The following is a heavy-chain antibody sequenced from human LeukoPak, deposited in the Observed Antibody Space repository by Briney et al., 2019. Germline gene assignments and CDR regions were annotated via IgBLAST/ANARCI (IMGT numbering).Heavy chain of an antibody. CDR3: ATGYCSGGSCFLGYFQH. V-gene: IGHV1-69*06. CDR2: IIPIFGTA. J-gene: IGHJ1*01. D-gene: IGHD2-15*01. Sequence: GASVKVSCKASGGTFISYAISWVRQAPGQGLEWMGGIIPIFGTANYAQKFQGRVTITADKSTSTAYMELSSLRSEDTAVYYCATGYCSGGSCFLGYFQHWGQGTLVTVSS. CDR1: GGTFISYA.